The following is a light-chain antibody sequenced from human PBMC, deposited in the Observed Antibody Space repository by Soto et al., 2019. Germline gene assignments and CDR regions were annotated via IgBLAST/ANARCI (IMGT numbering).Light chain of an antibody. J-gene: IGKJ4*01. V-gene: IGKV3-20*01. Sequence: PGERATLSCRASQHFGGMFVAWYQQKLGQAPRLLIYGSSSRATGIPDRFSGSGSGTDFTLTISRLEPEDFAMYYCQQYGGSLLTFGGGTRVEIK. CDR3: QQYGGSLLT. CDR2: GSS. CDR1: QHFGGMF.